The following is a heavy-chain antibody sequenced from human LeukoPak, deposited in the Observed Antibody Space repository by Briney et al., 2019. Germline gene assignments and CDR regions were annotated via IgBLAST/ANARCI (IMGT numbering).Heavy chain of an antibody. V-gene: IGHV3-21*01. J-gene: IGHJ4*02. Sequence: AGGSLRLSCAASGFTFSSYSMNWVRQAPGKGLEWVSSISSSSSYIYYADSVKGRFTISRDNAKNSLDLQMNSLRVEDTGIYYCVKVAKYYYGSETYYFFEHWGQGTPVTASS. CDR1: GFTFSSYS. D-gene: IGHD3-10*01. CDR2: ISSSSSYI. CDR3: VKVAKYYYGSETYYFFEH.